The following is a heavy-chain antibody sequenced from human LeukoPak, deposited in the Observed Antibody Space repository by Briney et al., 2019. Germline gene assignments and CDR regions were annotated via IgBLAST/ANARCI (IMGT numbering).Heavy chain of an antibody. CDR3: VKDRFSRNYGGNSGFDS. D-gene: IGHD4-23*01. J-gene: IGHJ5*01. V-gene: IGHV3-9*01. CDR2: ISWNSDSI. Sequence: PGRSLRLSCTPSGFNFDDYAMCWVRQAPGKGLEWVSGISWNSDSIDYADSVRGRFTISRDNAKNSLYLQMNSLNTEDTALYYCVKDRFSRNYGGNSGFDSWGQGTLVTVSS. CDR1: GFNFDDYA.